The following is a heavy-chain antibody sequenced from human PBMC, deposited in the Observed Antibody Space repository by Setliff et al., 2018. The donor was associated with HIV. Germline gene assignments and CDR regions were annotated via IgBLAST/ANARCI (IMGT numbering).Heavy chain of an antibody. J-gene: IGHJ4*02. CDR2: VYHSGST. V-gene: IGHV4-59*08. CDR1: GGSINSDY. Sequence: SETLSLTCTVSGGSINSDYWSWIRQPPGKGLEWIGYVYHSGSTNYNPSLKSRVTISVDTSKNQFSMKLRSVTAADTAVYYCARLRSELGVFDYWVQGTLATVSS. CDR3: ARLRSELGVFDY. D-gene: IGHD1-26*01.